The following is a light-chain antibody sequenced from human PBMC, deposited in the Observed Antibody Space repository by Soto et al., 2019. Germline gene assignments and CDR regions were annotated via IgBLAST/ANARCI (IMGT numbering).Light chain of an antibody. CDR1: QSINNW. CDR3: LQYNIESRT. V-gene: IGKV1-5*01. Sequence: DIQMTQSPSTLSASVGDRVTITCRASQSINNWLAWYQQKPGKAPKVLIYHVSSLESGVPSRLSGSGSGTEFTLTISNLHPYDFVTYYCLQYNIESRTFGQGTKVDSK. CDR2: HVS. J-gene: IGKJ1*01.